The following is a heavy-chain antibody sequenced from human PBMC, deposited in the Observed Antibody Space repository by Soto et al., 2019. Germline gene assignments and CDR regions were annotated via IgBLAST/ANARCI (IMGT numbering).Heavy chain of an antibody. CDR1: GFSFSDSG. J-gene: IGHJ4*02. CDR2: IKTKSNSYAT. Sequence: GGSLRLSCAASGFSFSDSGIHWVRQASGKGLEWVGRIKTKSNSYATAYAASVKGRFTMSRDDSENTAYLQMNSLKTEDTAVYYCTRLHFIVEPGINYWGRGTLVTVSS. V-gene: IGHV3-73*01. CDR3: TRLHFIVEPGINY. D-gene: IGHD6-13*01.